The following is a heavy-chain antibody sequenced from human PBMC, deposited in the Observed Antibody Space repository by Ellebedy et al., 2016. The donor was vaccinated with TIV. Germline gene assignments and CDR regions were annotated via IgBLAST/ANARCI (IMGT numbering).Heavy chain of an antibody. D-gene: IGHD2-2*01. CDR2: LSYDGTNE. J-gene: IGHJ4*02. V-gene: IGHV3-30*18. CDR3: AKHSVGHCISAICYVFDD. CDR1: GFTFSSYS. Sequence: PGGSLRLSCAASGFTFSSYSMHWVRQAPGKGLEWVAALSYDGTNEYYSESVKGRFTISRDSSKNTLYLQMNSLGAEDTAVYYCAKHSVGHCISAICYVFDDWGQGAQVTVSS.